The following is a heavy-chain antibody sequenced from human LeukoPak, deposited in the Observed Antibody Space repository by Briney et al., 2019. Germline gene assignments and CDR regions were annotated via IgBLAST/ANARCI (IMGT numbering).Heavy chain of an antibody. D-gene: IGHD3-10*01. CDR2: ISGSGGST. CDR3: ARDLVRGVIIRDAFDI. CDR1: GFTFSSYA. Sequence: GGSLRLSCAASGFTFSSYAMSWVRQAPGKGLEWVSAISGSGGSTYYADSVKGRFTISRDNAKNSLYLQMNSLRAEDTAVYDCARDLVRGVIIRDAFDIWGQGTMVTVSS. J-gene: IGHJ3*02. V-gene: IGHV3-23*01.